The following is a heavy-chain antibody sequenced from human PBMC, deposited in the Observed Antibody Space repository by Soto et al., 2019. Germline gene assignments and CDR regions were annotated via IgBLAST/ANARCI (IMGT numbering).Heavy chain of an antibody. D-gene: IGHD1-26*01. V-gene: IGHV4-59*02. CDR1: GGSVSSYY. CDR3: ARVGSGSFDY. J-gene: IGHJ4*02. CDR2: IFHTGNT. Sequence: QVQLKESGPGLVKPSETLSLTCTVSGGSVSSYYWSWVRQPPGKAMEWIGYIFHTGNTNYNPSLKSRITMSLDTSKNQFSLKLSSVTAADTAFYYCARVGSGSFDYWGQGTLVTVSS.